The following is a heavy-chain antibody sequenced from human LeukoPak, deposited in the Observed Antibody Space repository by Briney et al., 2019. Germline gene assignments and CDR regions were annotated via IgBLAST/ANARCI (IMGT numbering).Heavy chain of an antibody. D-gene: IGHD2-15*01. CDR3: AKDFCRAPRCPPLGFDP. V-gene: IGHV3-23*01. CDR1: GLTFSSYA. Sequence: GGSLRLSCAASGLTFSSYAMSWVRQAPGKGPEWVSAVSGSGGVTYYADSVKGRFTISRDNSRNTLYLQMNSLRAEDTAVYYCAKDFCRAPRCPPLGFDPWGQGTLVTVSS. CDR2: VSGSGGVT. J-gene: IGHJ5*02.